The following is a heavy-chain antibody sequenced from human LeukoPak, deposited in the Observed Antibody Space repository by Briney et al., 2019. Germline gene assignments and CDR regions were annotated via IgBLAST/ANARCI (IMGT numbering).Heavy chain of an antibody. Sequence: PGGSLRLPCAASGFTFSGHNMNWVRQAPGKGLEWISFVSISSGTIYYADSVKGRFRISRDNAKSSLDLEMNSLRAEDTAVYYCARAMSTFGGVRNYFDSWGQGTLVTVSS. V-gene: IGHV3-48*04. CDR2: VSISSGTI. J-gene: IGHJ4*02. CDR1: GFTFSGHN. CDR3: ARAMSTFGGVRNYFDS. D-gene: IGHD3-16*01.